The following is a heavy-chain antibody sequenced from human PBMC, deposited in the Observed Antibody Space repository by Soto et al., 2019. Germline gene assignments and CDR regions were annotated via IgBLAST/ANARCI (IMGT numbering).Heavy chain of an antibody. Sequence: SETLSLTCAVYGGSFSGYYWSWIRQPPGKGLEWIGEINHSGSTNYNPSLKSRVTISVDTSKNQFSLKLSSVTAADTAVYYCVYGRPRDYYASSGCYDFDYWGQGTLVTVSS. CDR1: GGSFSGYY. CDR3: VYGRPRDYYASSGCYDFDY. D-gene: IGHD3-22*01. CDR2: INHSGST. J-gene: IGHJ4*02. V-gene: IGHV4-34*01.